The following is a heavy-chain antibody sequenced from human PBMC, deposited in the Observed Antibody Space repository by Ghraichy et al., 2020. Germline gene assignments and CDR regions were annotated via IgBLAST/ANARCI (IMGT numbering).Heavy chain of an antibody. D-gene: IGHD6-6*01. V-gene: IGHV3-30*02. J-gene: IGHJ4*02. CDR1: GFTFSSYG. CDR2: IRYDGSNK. Sequence: GGSLRLSCAVSGFTFSSYGMHWVRQAPGKGLEWVAFIRYDGSNKYYADSVKGRFTISRDNSKNTLYLQMNSLRAEDTAVYYCAKDRLYYFDYWGQGTLVTVSS. CDR3: AKDRLYYFDY.